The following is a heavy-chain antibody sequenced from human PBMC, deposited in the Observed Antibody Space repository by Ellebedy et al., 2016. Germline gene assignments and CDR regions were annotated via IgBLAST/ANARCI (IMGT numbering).Heavy chain of an antibody. Sequence: ASVKVSXKVSGYTLTELSMHWVRQAPGKGLEWMGGFDPEDGETIYAQKFQGRVTMTRDTSTSTAYMELSSLRSEDTAVYYCARVPMVGATAIDYWGQGTLVTVSS. CDR2: FDPEDGET. J-gene: IGHJ4*02. CDR1: GYTLTELS. D-gene: IGHD1-26*01. CDR3: ARVPMVGATAIDY. V-gene: IGHV1-24*01.